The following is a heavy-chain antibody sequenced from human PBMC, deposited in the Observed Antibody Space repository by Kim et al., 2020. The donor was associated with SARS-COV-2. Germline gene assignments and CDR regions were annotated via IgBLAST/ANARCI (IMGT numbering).Heavy chain of an antibody. V-gene: IGHV4-34*01. D-gene: IGHD6-25*01. CDR1: GGSFSGYY. CDR3: AILAADY. CDR2: INHSGST. J-gene: IGHJ4*02. Sequence: SETLSLTCAVYGGSFSGYYWSWIRQPPGKGLEWIGEINHSGSTNYNPSLKSRVTISVDTSKNQFSLKLSSVTAADTAVYYCAILAADYWGQGTLVTVSS.